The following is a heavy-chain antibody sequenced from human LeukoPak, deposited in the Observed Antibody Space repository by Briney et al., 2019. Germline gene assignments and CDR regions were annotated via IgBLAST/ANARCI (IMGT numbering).Heavy chain of an antibody. V-gene: IGHV4-34*01. D-gene: IGHD6-13*01. Sequence: PSETLSLTCAVYGGSFSGYYWSWIRQPPGKGLEWIGEINHSGSTNYNPSLKSRVTISVDTSKNQFSLKLSSVTAADTAVYYCARVGQYSSSWSYYYYYMDVWGKGTTVTVSS. CDR3: ARVGQYSSSWSYYYYYMDV. CDR2: INHSGST. J-gene: IGHJ6*03. CDR1: GGSFSGYY.